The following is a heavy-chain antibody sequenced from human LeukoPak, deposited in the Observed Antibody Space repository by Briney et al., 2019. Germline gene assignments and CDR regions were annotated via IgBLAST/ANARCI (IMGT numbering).Heavy chain of an antibody. D-gene: IGHD1-26*01. J-gene: IGHJ4*02. V-gene: IGHV3-30*18. CDR3: AKERQWEYYFDY. CDR2: ISYDGSNK. Sequence: PGGSLRLSCAASGFTFSSYGMHWVRQAPGKGLEWVAVISYDGSNKYYADSVKGRFTISRDNSKNTLYLQMNSLRAEDTAVYYCAKERQWEYYFDYWGQGTLVTVSS. CDR1: GFTFSSYG.